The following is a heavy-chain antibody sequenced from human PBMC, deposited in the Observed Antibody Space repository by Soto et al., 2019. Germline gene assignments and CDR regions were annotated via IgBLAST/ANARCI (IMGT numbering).Heavy chain of an antibody. J-gene: IGHJ2*01. CDR2: INAGNGNT. V-gene: IGHV1-3*01. CDR3: ARGGSLYWYFDL. CDR1: GYTFTSYA. Sequence: QVQLVQSGAEVKKPGASVKVSCKASGYTFTSYAMHWVRQAPGQRLEWMGWINAGNGNTKYSQKFQGRVTITRDTSASTAYMELSSLRSEDTAVYYCARGGSLYWYFDLWGRGTQVTVSS. D-gene: IGHD1-26*01.